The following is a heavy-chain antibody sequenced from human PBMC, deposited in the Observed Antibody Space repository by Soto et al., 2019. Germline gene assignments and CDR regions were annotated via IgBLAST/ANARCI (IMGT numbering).Heavy chain of an antibody. CDR2: MNANVDAT. CDR1: GFTFSTND. J-gene: IGHJ5*02. D-gene: IGHD3-10*01. V-gene: IGHV1-8*01. CDR3: AREVVDGSSLWLDP. Sequence: ASVKVSCKASGFTFSTNDINWVRQAPGQGLQWMGWMNANVDATDSPQEFKGRVTMTGNASISTAYMELSNLKSDDTAVYYCAREVVDGSSLWLDPWGQGTLVTVSS.